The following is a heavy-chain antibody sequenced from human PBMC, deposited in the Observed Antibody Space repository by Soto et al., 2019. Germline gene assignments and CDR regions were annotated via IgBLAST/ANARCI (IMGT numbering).Heavy chain of an antibody. CDR2: INAGNGNT. V-gene: IGHV1-3*01. CDR3: ARVLDSSSRPYHNWFDP. D-gene: IGHD6-6*01. CDR1: GYTFTSYA. Sequence: ASVKVSCKASGYTFTSYAMHWVRQAPGQRLEWMGWINAGNGNTKYSQKFQGRVTITRDTSASTAYMELSSLRSEDTAVYYCARVLDSSSRPYHNWFDPWGQGTLVTVSS. J-gene: IGHJ5*02.